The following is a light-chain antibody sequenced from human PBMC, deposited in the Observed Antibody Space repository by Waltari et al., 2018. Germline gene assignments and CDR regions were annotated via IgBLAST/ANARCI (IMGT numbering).Light chain of an antibody. J-gene: IGKJ2*01. CDR1: QSVRRGF. CDR2: GAS. CDR3: QQYNSPKT. V-gene: IGKV3-20*01. Sequence: IFLTLSPDSLSLSPGERATLSCRASQSVRRGFLAWYQQKPGLPPRLLIYGASTRATGIPDRFSASGSGTDFTLTISRLEPEDFAVYYCQQYNSPKTFGQGTKLEIK.